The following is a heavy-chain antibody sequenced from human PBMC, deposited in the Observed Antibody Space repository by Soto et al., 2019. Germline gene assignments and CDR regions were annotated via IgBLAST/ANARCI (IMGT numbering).Heavy chain of an antibody. D-gene: IGHD3-10*01. CDR2: IHESGRA. CDR1: GLTFSRFA. J-gene: IGHJ2*01. CDR3: AKHKGAGSYTNWCFDV. Sequence: EVQVLDSGGGLVQPGGSLRLSCTASGLTFSRFAMSWFRQAPGKGLEWFATIHESGRADYAAFVRGRFAISRDNSRDTMNLQMYTLSAEDTSVYYCAKHKGAGSYTNWCFDVWGRGTLVAVAS. V-gene: IGHV3-23*01.